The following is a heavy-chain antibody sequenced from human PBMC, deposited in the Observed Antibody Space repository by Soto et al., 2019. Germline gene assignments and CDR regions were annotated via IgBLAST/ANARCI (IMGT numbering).Heavy chain of an antibody. Sequence: QVQLVESGGGVVQPGRSLRLSCAANRFPFTTYGMQWVREGPGKGLEWVAVISYDGSNKYYADSVKGRFTISRDNSKNTLYLQMNSLRPEDTALYYCVGGQYYFDYRGQGTLVTVSS. V-gene: IGHV3-30*03. CDR3: VGGQYYFDY. J-gene: IGHJ4*02. CDR2: ISYDGSNK. CDR1: RFPFTTYG. D-gene: IGHD3-10*01.